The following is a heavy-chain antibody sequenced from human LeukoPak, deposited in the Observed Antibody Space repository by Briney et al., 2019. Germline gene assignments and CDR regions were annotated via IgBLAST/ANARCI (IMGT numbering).Heavy chain of an antibody. V-gene: IGHV4-38-2*02. CDR2: IYHSGST. CDR3: ARASKGYCSGGSCYSFDY. J-gene: IGHJ4*02. Sequence: SQTLSLTCTVSGYSISSGYYWGWIRQPPGKGLEWIGSIYHSGSTYYNPSLKSRVTISVDTSKNQFSLKLSSVTAADTAVYYCARASKGYCSGGSCYSFDYWGQGTLVTVSS. D-gene: IGHD2-15*01. CDR1: GYSISSGYY.